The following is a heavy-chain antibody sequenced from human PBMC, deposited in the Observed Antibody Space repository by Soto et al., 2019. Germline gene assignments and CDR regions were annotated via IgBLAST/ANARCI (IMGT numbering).Heavy chain of an antibody. D-gene: IGHD3-9*01. J-gene: IGHJ4*02. Sequence: QVQLVESGGGVVQPGRSLRLSCAASGFTFSSYGMHWVRQAPGKGLEWVAVISYDGSNKYYADSVKGRFTISRDNSKNTLYLQMNSLRAEDTAVYYCAKGFDWSLYYFDYWGQGTLVTVSS. CDR1: GFTFSSYG. CDR3: AKGFDWSLYYFDY. V-gene: IGHV3-30*18. CDR2: ISYDGSNK.